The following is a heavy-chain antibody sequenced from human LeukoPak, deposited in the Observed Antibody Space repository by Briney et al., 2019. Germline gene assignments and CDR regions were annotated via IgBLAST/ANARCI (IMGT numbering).Heavy chain of an antibody. CDR3: ARDRKGETIFGVEGDAFDI. D-gene: IGHD3-3*01. Sequence: GGSLRLPWAASGFTFSSYSMNWVRQAPGKGLEWVSSISSSSSYIYYADSVKGRFTISRDNAKNSLYLQMNSLRAEDTAVYYCARDRKGETIFGVEGDAFDIWGQGTMVTVSS. V-gene: IGHV3-21*01. CDR1: GFTFSSYS. J-gene: IGHJ3*02. CDR2: ISSSSSYI.